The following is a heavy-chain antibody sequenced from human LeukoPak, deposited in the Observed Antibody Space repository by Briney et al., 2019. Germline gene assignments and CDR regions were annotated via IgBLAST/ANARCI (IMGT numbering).Heavy chain of an antibody. CDR3: AKDYRFSDPKSGLASDH. D-gene: IGHD3-16*02. Sequence: GASVTVSCKASGYTFTSYGISWVRQAPGQGLEWMGWISAYNGNTNYAQKLQGRVTMTTDTSTSTAYMELRNLRSDDTAVYYCAKDYRFSDPKSGLASDHWGQGTLVTVSS. J-gene: IGHJ4*02. CDR2: ISAYNGNT. CDR1: GYTFTSYG. V-gene: IGHV1-18*01.